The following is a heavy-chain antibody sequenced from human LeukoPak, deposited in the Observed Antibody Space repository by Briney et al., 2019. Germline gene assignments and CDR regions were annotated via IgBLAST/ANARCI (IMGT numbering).Heavy chain of an antibody. D-gene: IGHD1-7*01. CDR3: ATAGNYRFDY. J-gene: IGHJ4*02. CDR2: ISSSSSYT. Sequence: PGGSLRLSCAASGFTFTTYRMEWVRQAPGKGLEWVSSISSSSSYTYYADSVKGRFTISRDNAKNSLYLQMNSLRAEDTAVYYCATAGNYRFDYWGQGTLVTVSS. CDR1: GFTFTTYR. V-gene: IGHV3-21*01.